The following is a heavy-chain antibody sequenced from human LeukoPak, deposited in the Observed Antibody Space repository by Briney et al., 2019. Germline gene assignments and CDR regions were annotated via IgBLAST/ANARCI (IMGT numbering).Heavy chain of an antibody. V-gene: IGHV1-2*02. Sequence: GASVKVSCKASGYTFTGYYMHWVRQAPGQGLDWMGWINPNSGGTNYAQKFQVRGTMTRDTSISTAYMELSRLRSDDTAVYYCARSAESSSWVEFDYWGQGTLVTVSS. CDR1: GYTFTGYY. CDR3: ARSAESSSWVEFDY. CDR2: INPNSGGT. J-gene: IGHJ4*02. D-gene: IGHD6-13*01.